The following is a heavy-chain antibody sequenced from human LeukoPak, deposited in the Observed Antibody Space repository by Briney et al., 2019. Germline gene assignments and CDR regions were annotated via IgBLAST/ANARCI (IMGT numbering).Heavy chain of an antibody. Sequence: QPGGSQRLSCAASGFTFDDYAMHWVRQAPGKGLEWVSLISGDGGSTYYADSVKGRFTISRDNSKNSLYLQMNSLRTEDTALFYCAKDMLKLPHFSIAAAGTDFDYWGQGTLVTVSS. J-gene: IGHJ4*02. D-gene: IGHD6-13*01. CDR3: AKDMLKLPHFSIAAAGTDFDY. V-gene: IGHV3-43*02. CDR1: GFTFDDYA. CDR2: ISGDGGST.